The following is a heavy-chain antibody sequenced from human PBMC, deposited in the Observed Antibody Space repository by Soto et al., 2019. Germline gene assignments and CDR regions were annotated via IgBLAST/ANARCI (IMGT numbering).Heavy chain of an antibody. D-gene: IGHD2-15*01. CDR3: ARDQWSLGRGFDY. CDR2: IWYDGSNK. J-gene: IGHJ4*02. CDR1: GFTFSSYG. Sequence: QVQLVESGGGVVQPGRSLRLSCAASGFTFSSYGMHWVRQAPGKGLEWVAVIWYDGSNKYYADSVKGRFTISRDNSKNTLYLQMNSLRAEDTAVYYCARDQWSLGRGFDYRGQGTLVTVSS. V-gene: IGHV3-33*01.